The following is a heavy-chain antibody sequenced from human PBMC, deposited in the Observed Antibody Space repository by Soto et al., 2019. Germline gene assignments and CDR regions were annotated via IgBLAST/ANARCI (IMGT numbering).Heavy chain of an antibody. Sequence: SETLSLTCSVSGGSISSNSYYWGWIRQSPGKGLEWIGTIYYTGTTYYNPSLKSRVTISVDTSKNQFSLKLTSVTAADTALYSCARVVSAATTHRPYYFDHWGQGTLVTVSS. J-gene: IGHJ4*02. D-gene: IGHD1-1*01. CDR1: GGSISSNSYY. CDR2: IYYTGTT. V-gene: IGHV4-39*01. CDR3: ARVVSAATTHRPYYFDH.